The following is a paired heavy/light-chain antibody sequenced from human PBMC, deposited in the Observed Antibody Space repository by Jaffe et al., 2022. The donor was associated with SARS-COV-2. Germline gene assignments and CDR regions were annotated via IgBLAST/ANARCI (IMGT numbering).Light chain of an antibody. V-gene: IGLV3-1*01. CDR1: KLGDKY. CDR3: QAWDISIHVV. J-gene: IGLJ2*01. CDR2: QDT. Sequence: SYELTQPPSVSVSPGQTASITCSGDKLGDKYVCWYQQKPGQSPVLVIFQDTKRPSGIPERFSGSNSGNTATLTISGTQAMDEADYYCQAWDISIHVVFGGGTKLTVL.
Heavy chain of an antibody. V-gene: IGHV4-31*03. J-gene: IGHJ6*02. CDR3: ARGSGYYTPDYGMDV. CDR2: IYSSGGT. D-gene: IGHD3-3*01. Sequence: QVQLQESGPGLVKASQTLSLTCIVSGGSISSSGYHWSWIRQHPGKGLEWIGYIYSSGGTYYNPSLKSRVTISVDTSKNQFSLKLSSVTAADTAVYSCARGSGYYTPDYGMDVWGQGTTVSVSS. CDR1: GGSISSSGYH.